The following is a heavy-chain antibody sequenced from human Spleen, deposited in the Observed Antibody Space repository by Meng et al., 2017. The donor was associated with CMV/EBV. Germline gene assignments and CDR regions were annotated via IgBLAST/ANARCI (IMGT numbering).Heavy chain of an antibody. Sequence: QLQRQESGPGMVKPPETLSLTCTVSGGSISSSSYYWGWIRQPPGKGLEWIGSIYYSGSTYYNPSLKSRVTISVDTSKNQFSLKLSSVTAADTAVYYCARDRGAAAGGFDPWGQGTLVTASS. D-gene: IGHD6-13*01. V-gene: IGHV4-39*07. J-gene: IGHJ5*02. CDR1: GGSISSSSYY. CDR2: IYYSGST. CDR3: ARDRGAAAGGFDP.